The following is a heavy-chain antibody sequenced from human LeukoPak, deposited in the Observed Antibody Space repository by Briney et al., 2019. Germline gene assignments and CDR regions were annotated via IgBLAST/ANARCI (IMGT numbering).Heavy chain of an antibody. J-gene: IGHJ3*02. D-gene: IGHD5-18*01. CDR1: GYTFTGYY. CDR2: INPNSGGT. V-gene: IGHV1-2*02. CDR3: ARDGVSGYSYGRRAFDI. Sequence: ASVKVSCKASGYTFTGYYMHWVRQAPGQGLEWMGWINPNSGGTNYAQKFQGRVTMTRDTSISTAYMELSRLRSDDTAVYYCARDGVSGYSYGRRAFDIWGQGTMVTVSS.